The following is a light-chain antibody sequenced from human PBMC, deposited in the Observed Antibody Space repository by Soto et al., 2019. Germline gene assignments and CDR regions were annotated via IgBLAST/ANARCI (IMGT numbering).Light chain of an antibody. CDR3: QQYDSSPFT. J-gene: IGKJ3*01. V-gene: IGKV3-20*01. CDR2: GAS. Sequence: EIVLTQSPGTLPLSPGERATLSCRASQSVSSSYLAWYQQKPGQAPRLLIYGASIRATGIPDRFSGSGSGTDFTLTIITLEPEDFAVYYCQQYDSSPFTFGPGTKVDIK. CDR1: QSVSSSY.